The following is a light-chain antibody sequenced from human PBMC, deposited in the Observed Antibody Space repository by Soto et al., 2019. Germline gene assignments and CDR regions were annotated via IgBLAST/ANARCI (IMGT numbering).Light chain of an antibody. V-gene: IGLV2-8*01. J-gene: IGLJ2*01. CDR2: EVN. CDR1: SSDVGRHNY. Sequence: QSALTQPPSASGSPGQSVTLSCTGASSDVGRHNYVSRYQQHPGKAPKLLIFEVNKRPSGVPDRFSASKSGITASLTVSGLQPEDEAVYYYSSYTDTDNFVIFGGGTKLTVL. CDR3: SSYTDTDNFVI.